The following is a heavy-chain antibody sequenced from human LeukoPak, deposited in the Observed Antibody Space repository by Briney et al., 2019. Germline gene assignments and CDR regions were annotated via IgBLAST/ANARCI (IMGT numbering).Heavy chain of an antibody. Sequence: ASVKVSCKASGYTFTGYYMHWVRQAPGQGLEWMGWISAYNGNTNYAQKLQGRVTMTTDTSTSTAYMELRSLRSDDAAVYYCARDWGGAVGYFDYWGQGTLVTVSS. CDR1: GYTFTGYY. CDR2: ISAYNGNT. D-gene: IGHD1-26*01. CDR3: ARDWGGAVGYFDY. J-gene: IGHJ4*02. V-gene: IGHV1-18*04.